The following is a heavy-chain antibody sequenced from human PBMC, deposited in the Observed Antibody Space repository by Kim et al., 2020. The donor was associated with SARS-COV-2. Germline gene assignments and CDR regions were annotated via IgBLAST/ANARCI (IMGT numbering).Heavy chain of an antibody. CDR3: ATVATIYTAGYYFDY. Sequence: SETLSLTCTVSGGSISSGGYYWSWIRQHPGKGLEWIGYIYYSGSTYYNPSLKSRVTISVDTSKNQFSLKLSSVTAADTAVYYYATVATIYTAGYYFDYWGQGTLVTVSS. V-gene: IGHV4-31*03. D-gene: IGHD5-12*01. CDR1: GGSISSGGYY. J-gene: IGHJ4*02. CDR2: IYYSGST.